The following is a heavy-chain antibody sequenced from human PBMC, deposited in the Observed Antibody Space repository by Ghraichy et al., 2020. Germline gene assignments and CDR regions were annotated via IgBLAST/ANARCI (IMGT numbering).Heavy chain of an antibody. CDR1: GFTVSSNY. V-gene: IGHV3-53*01. CDR3: ARDGRGGATPFDY. Sequence: GGSLRLSCAASGFTVSSNYMSWVRQAPGKGLEWVSVIYSGGSTYYADSVKGRFTISRDNSKNTLYLQMNSLRAEDTAVYYCARDGRGGATPFDYWGQGTLVTVSS. D-gene: IGHD1-26*01. CDR2: IYSGGST. J-gene: IGHJ4*02.